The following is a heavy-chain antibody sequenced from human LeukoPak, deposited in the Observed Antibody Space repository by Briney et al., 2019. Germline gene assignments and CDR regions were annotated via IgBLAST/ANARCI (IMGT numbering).Heavy chain of an antibody. V-gene: IGHV1-69*04. CDR1: GDTFSRYA. Sequence: SVKVSCKASGDTFSRYAISWVRQAPGQGLEWMGRIIPILDITDFAQKFQGRVTITADKSTNTAYMELSSLRSDDTAVYYCARGTAALNWFDPWGQGTLVTVSS. J-gene: IGHJ5*02. CDR2: IIPILDIT. CDR3: ARGTAALNWFDP. D-gene: IGHD6-25*01.